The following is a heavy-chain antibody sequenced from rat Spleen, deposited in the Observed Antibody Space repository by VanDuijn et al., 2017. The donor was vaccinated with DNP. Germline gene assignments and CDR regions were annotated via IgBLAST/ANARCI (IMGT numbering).Heavy chain of an antibody. CDR3: ARDAGGPFDY. Sequence: EVQLVESGGGLVQPGRPLKLSCAASGFDFSKSDVAWVRQAPTRGLEWVASISPSGGSTSYRDSVKGRFTISRDNAKSILYLQMNNLRSEDTATYYCARDAGGPFDYRGQGVMVTVSS. CDR1: GFDFSKSD. CDR2: ISPSGGST. J-gene: IGHJ2*01. D-gene: IGHD1-11*01. V-gene: IGHV5-27*01.